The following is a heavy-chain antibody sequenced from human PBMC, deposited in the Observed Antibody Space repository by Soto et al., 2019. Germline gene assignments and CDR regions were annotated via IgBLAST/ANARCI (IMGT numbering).Heavy chain of an antibody. CDR2: IKQDGNEK. Sequence: GGSLRLSCAASGFTVSSNYMSWVRQAPGKGLEWVANIKQDGNEKYYVDSVKGRFTISRDNSKNTLYLQMNSLRAEDTAVYYCARDRPMYDILTGYLDYWGQGPLVTVSS. J-gene: IGHJ4*02. CDR3: ARDRPMYDILTGYLDY. D-gene: IGHD3-9*01. CDR1: GFTVSSNY. V-gene: IGHV3-7*01.